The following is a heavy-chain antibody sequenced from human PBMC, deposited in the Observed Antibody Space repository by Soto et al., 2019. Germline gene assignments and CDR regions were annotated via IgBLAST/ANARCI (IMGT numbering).Heavy chain of an antibody. CDR3: AREVGGFSSGSGGWVGMDV. CDR2: IIPILGIA. V-gene: IGHV1-69*08. CDR1: GGTFSSYT. Sequence: QVQLVQSGAEVKKPGSSVKVSCKASGGTFSSYTISWVRQAPGQGLEWMGRIIPILGIANYAQKFQGRVTITADKSTSTAYMELSSLRYEDTALYYCAREVGGFSSGSGGWVGMDVWDQGITVIVSS. J-gene: IGHJ6*02. D-gene: IGHD6-6*01.